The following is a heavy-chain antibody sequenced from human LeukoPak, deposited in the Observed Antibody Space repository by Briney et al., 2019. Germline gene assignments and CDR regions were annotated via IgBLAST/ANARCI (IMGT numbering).Heavy chain of an antibody. Sequence: GGSLRLSCAASGFTFSSYSMNWVRQAPGKGLEWVSSISSSSSYIYYADSVKGRFTISRDNAKNSLYLQMNSLRAEDTAVYYCAREQGGSYYNAFDIWGQGTMVTVSS. J-gene: IGHJ3*02. D-gene: IGHD1-26*01. V-gene: IGHV3-21*01. CDR1: GFTFSSYS. CDR2: ISSSSSYI. CDR3: AREQGGSYYNAFDI.